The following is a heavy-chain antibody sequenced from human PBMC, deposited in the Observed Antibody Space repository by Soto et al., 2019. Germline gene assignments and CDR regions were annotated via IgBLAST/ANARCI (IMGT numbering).Heavy chain of an antibody. Sequence: QVQLQESGPGLVKPSETLSLTCTVSGGSISSYYWSWIRQPPGKGLEWIGYIYYSGSTNYNPSLKSRVTISVATSKNQFSLKLSSVTAADTAVYYCARGLWGCCSGGSCYSYGMDVWGQGTTVTVSS. V-gene: IGHV4-59*01. CDR3: ARGLWGCCSGGSCYSYGMDV. CDR2: IYYSGST. D-gene: IGHD2-15*01. J-gene: IGHJ6*02. CDR1: GGSISSYY.